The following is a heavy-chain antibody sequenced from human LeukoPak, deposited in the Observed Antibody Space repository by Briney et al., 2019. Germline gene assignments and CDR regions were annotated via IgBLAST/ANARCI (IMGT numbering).Heavy chain of an antibody. V-gene: IGHV4-30-4*01. Sequence: SQTLSLTCTVSGGTISSGDYYWSWIRQAPGKGLEGLGYIYYSGRTYYNPSLKSRITISVDTSKNQFSLKLSSVTAADTAVYYCARVSESGPGFGHDAFDIWGQGTMVTVSS. J-gene: IGHJ3*02. CDR2: IYYSGRT. CDR1: GGTISSGDYY. D-gene: IGHD3-10*01. CDR3: ARVSESGPGFGHDAFDI.